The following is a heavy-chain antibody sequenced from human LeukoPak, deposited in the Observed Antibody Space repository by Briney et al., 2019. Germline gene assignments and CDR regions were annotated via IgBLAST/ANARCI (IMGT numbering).Heavy chain of an antibody. CDR3: ARDLRMEYYYGSGSYPGGY. J-gene: IGHJ4*02. CDR1: GYTFTSYG. Sequence: ASVKVSCKASGYTFTSYGISWVRQAPGQGLEWMGWISAYNGNTNYAQKLQGRVTMTTDTSTSTAYMELRSPRSDDTAVYYCARDLRMEYYYGSGSYPGGYWGQGTLVTVSS. V-gene: IGHV1-18*01. D-gene: IGHD3-10*01. CDR2: ISAYNGNT.